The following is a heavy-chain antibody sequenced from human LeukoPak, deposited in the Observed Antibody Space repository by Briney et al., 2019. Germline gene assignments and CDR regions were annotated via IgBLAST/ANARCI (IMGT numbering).Heavy chain of an antibody. CDR2: IKQDGSEK. CDR3: ARDGGPFDY. V-gene: IGHV3-7*05. J-gene: IGHJ4*02. CDR1: GFTFSNNW. Sequence: GGSLRLSCAASGFTFSNNWMSWVRQAPGKGLEWVANIKQDGSEKYYVDSVKGRFTISRDNAKKSLYLQMNSLRAEDTAVYYCARDGGPFDYWGQGTLVTVPS.